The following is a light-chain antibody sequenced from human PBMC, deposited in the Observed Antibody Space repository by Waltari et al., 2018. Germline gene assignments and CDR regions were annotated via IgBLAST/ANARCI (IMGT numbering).Light chain of an antibody. CDR2: KDT. Sequence: SSELTQPPSVTVSPGQTARITCFGDALSKQYGYWYQQKPGQAPLLVIYKDTERPAGIPERFSGSTSRTTVTLTSSGVQAEDESDYYCQSVDTTRTVDLFGGGTKLTVL. J-gene: IGLJ2*01. CDR3: QSVDTTRTVDL. CDR1: ALSKQY. V-gene: IGLV3-25*03.